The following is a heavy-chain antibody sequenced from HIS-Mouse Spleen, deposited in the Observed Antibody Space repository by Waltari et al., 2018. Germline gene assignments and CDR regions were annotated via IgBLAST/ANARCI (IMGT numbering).Heavy chain of an antibody. CDR2: IYYSGST. CDR1: GRSIRSSSYY. J-gene: IGHJ2*01. CDR3: AREIPYSSSWYDWYFDL. D-gene: IGHD6-13*01. V-gene: IGHV4-39*07. Sequence: QLQLQESGPGLVKPSATLSLTCTVSGRSIRSSSYYWGWIRQPPGKGLEWLGSIYYSGSTYYNPSLKSRVTISVDTSKNQFSLKLSSVTAADTAVYYCAREIPYSSSWYDWYFDLWGRGTLVTVSS.